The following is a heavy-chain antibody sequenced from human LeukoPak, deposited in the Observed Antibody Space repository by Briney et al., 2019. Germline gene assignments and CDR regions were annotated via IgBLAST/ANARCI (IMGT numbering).Heavy chain of an antibody. CDR3: ARGVASDYYYYYMDV. Sequence: ASVKVSCKASGYTFTSYDINWVRQATGQGLEWMGWMSPNSGNTGYAQKFQGRVTMTRNTSISTAYMELSSLRSEDTAVYYCARGVASDYYYYYMDVWGKGTTVTISS. J-gene: IGHJ6*03. CDR1: GYTFTSYD. V-gene: IGHV1-8*01. D-gene: IGHD2-15*01. CDR2: MSPNSGNT.